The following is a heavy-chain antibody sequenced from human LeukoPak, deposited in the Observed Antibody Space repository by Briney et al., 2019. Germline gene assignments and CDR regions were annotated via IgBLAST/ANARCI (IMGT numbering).Heavy chain of an antibody. Sequence: SETLSLTCAVYGGSFSGYYWSWIRQPAGKGLEWIGRIYTSGRTNYNPSLKSRITMSVDTSKNQFSLKLSSVTAADTAVYYCARQGSGWQYYYYYYMDVWGKGTTVTISS. CDR2: IYTSGRT. D-gene: IGHD6-19*01. CDR1: GGSFSGYY. CDR3: ARQGSGWQYYYYYYMDV. V-gene: IGHV4-59*10. J-gene: IGHJ6*03.